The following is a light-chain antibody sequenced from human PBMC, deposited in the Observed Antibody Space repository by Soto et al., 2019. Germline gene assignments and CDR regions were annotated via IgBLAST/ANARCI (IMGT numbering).Light chain of an antibody. Sequence: QSALTQPRSVSGSPGQSVTISCTGTSSDVGGYNFVSWYQQHPGKVPRLLIYHVSKRPSGVPNRFSGSRSGNTASLTISGLQADDEADYYCSSYALIFGGGTKLTVL. V-gene: IGLV2-11*01. CDR2: HVS. J-gene: IGLJ2*01. CDR3: SSYALI. CDR1: SSDVGGYNF.